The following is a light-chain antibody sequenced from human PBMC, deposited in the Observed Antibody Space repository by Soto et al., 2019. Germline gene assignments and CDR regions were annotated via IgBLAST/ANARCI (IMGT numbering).Light chain of an antibody. CDR2: DAS. V-gene: IGKV1-33*01. CDR3: QHYSSNSGT. CDR1: QDITNY. J-gene: IGKJ1*01. Sequence: DIPMTQSPSSLSASVGDRVTITCQASQDITNYLNWYQQKPGKAPNLLIYDASNLETGVPSRFSGGGSGTAFTLTISSLQPEDFATYYCQHYSSNSGTFGPGTKVEIK.